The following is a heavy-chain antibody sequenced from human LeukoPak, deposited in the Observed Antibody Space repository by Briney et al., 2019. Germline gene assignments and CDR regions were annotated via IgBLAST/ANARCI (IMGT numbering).Heavy chain of an antibody. J-gene: IGHJ6*02. V-gene: IGHV1-18*01. CDR1: GYTFTSYG. Sequence: ASVKVSCKASGYTFTSYGISWVRQAPGQGLEWMGWISAYNGNTNYAQKLQGRVTMTTDTSTSTAYMELRSLRSDDTAVYYCAREAGSSGWSPPRCMDVWGQGTTVTVSS. D-gene: IGHD6-19*01. CDR2: ISAYNGNT. CDR3: AREAGSSGWSPPRCMDV.